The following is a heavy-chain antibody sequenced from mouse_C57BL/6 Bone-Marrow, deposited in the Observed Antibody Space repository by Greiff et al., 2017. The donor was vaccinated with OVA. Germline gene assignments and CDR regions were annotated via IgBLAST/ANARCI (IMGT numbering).Heavy chain of an antibody. V-gene: IGHV7-1*01. CDR1: GFTFSDFY. CDR2: SRNKANAYTT. Sequence: EVQGVESGGGLVQSGRSLRLSCATSGFTFSDFYMEWVRQAPGQGLEWIAASRNKANAYTTEYSASVKGRFIVSKDTSQSILYLQMNALRADDTAIYYCARYALSYYAMDYWGQGTAVTVSS. CDR3: ARYALSYYAMDY. J-gene: IGHJ4*01.